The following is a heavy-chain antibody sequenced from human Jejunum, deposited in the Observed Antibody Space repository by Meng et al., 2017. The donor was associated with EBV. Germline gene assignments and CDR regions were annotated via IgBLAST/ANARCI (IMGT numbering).Heavy chain of an antibody. D-gene: IGHD3-3*01. V-gene: IGHV4-4*02. J-gene: IGHJ4*02. CDR2: IYHSGST. CDR3: ARYGSGYFPALWY. Sequence: QVELQESGPGLVKPSGTLSLPCAVSGDSISSSNWWSWVRQPPGKGLEWIGEIYHSGSTNYNPSLKSRVTISVDKSKNQFSLKLSSVTAADTAVYYCARYGSGYFPALWYWGQGTLVTVSS. CDR1: GDSISSSNW.